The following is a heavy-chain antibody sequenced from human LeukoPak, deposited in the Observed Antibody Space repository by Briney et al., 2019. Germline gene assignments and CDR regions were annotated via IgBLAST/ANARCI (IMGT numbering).Heavy chain of an antibody. D-gene: IGHD2-15*01. J-gene: IGHJ4*02. V-gene: IGHV1-69*13. Sequence: ASVKVSCKASGYTFTSYGISWVRQAPGQGLEWMGGIIPIFGTANYAQKFQGRVTITADESTSTAYMELSSLRSEDTAVYYCARADCSGGSCCFDYWGQGTLVTVSS. CDR1: GYTFTSYG. CDR2: IIPIFGTA. CDR3: ARADCSGGSCCFDY.